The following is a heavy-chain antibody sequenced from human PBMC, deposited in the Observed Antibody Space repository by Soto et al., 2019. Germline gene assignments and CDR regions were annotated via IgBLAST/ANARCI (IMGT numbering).Heavy chain of an antibody. V-gene: IGHV3-23*01. D-gene: IGHD3-16*02. CDR2: ISGSGSST. CDR3: AKSPANYRAFDY. Sequence: GGSLRLSCAASGFTFSNYVMTWVRQPPGKGLEWVSAISGSGSSTYYADSVKGRFTISRDNSKNTLYLQMNSLRAEDTAVYYCAKSPANYRAFDYWGQGTPVTVSS. CDR1: GFTFSNYV. J-gene: IGHJ4*02.